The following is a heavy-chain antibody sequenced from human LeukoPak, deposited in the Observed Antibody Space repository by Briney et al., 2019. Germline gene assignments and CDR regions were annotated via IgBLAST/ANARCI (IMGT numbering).Heavy chain of an antibody. D-gene: IGHD2-15*01. CDR1: GYTFTGYY. V-gene: IGHV1-18*04. CDR3: AREGSVSDAFDI. CDR2: ISAYNGNT. Sequence: GASVKVSCKASGYTFTGYYMHWVRQAPGQGLEWMGWISAYNGNTNYAQKLQGRVTMTTDTSTSTAYMGLRSLRSDGTAVYYCAREGSVSDAFDIWGQGTMVTVSS. J-gene: IGHJ3*02.